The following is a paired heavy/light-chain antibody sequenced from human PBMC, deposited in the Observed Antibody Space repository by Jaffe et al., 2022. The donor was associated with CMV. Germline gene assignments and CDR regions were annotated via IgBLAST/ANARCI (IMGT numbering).Heavy chain of an antibody. CDR2: INTDNGNT. V-gene: IGHV1-3*04. CDR1: GYSFTNNA. J-gene: IGHJ3*02. D-gene: IGHD3-22*01. Sequence: QVQLVQSGAEVKKPGASVKVSCKASGYSFTNNAMHWLRQAPGQRLEWMGWINTDNGNTKYSQKFQGRVTITRDTSASSVYMELSSLRSEDTAVYYCARDVDDKSGYRTRGGDGFDIWGQGSMVTVSS. CDR3: ARDVDDKSGYRTRGGDGFDI.
Light chain of an antibody. CDR3: QAWDSRTALYV. J-gene: IGLJ1*01. V-gene: IGLV3-1*01. CDR2: QNT. Sequence: SYELTQPPSVSVSPGQTASISCSGDQLENKYVGWYQQRPGQSPVLVIYQNTERPSGIPGRFSGSNSGNTATLTISGTQALDEADYFCQAWDSRTALYVFGTGTKVTVL. CDR1: QLENKY.